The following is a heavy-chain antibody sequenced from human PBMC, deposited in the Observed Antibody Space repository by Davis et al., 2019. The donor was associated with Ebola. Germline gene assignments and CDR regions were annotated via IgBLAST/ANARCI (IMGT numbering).Heavy chain of an antibody. CDR1: GGTFSSYA. D-gene: IGHD1-26*01. Sequence: SVTVSCKASGGTFSSYAISWVRQAPGQGLEWMGGIIPILGIANYAQKFQGRVTITADESTSTAYMELSSLRSEDTAVYYCAREAGATTRIYDSWGQGTLVTVSS. CDR2: IIPILGIA. CDR3: AREAGATTRIYDS. V-gene: IGHV1-69*10. J-gene: IGHJ5*01.